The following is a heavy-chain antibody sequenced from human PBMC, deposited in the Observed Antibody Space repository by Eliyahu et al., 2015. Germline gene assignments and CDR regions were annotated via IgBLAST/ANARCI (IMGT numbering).Heavy chain of an antibody. J-gene: IGHJ4*02. CDR2: IYYSGST. CDR3: ARADYSNYAHLFDY. D-gene: IGHD4-11*01. Sequence: QLQLQESGPGLVKPSETLSLXCTVXGGSISSSSYYWGWIRQPPGKGLEWIGSIYYSGSTYYNPSLKSRVTISVDTSKNQFSLKLSSVTAADTAVYYCARADYSNYAHLFDYWGQGTLVTVSS. V-gene: IGHV4-39*01. CDR1: GGSISSSSYY.